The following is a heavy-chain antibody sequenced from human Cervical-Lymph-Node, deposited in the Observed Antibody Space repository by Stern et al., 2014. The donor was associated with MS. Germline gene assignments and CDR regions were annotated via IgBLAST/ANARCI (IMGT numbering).Heavy chain of an antibody. V-gene: IGHV1-46*03. J-gene: IGHJ4*02. CDR3: TKDSGSFSIDS. D-gene: IGHD1-26*01. Sequence: VQLVQSGAEVKKPGASVKVSCKASGYTFTNYYMHWVRQAPGQGLEWMGIINPSGDTTTYAQMLQGRVTMTRDTSTSTDYMELSSLRSEDTAIYYCTKDSGSFSIDSWGQGTLVTVSS. CDR1: GYTFTNYY. CDR2: INPSGDTT.